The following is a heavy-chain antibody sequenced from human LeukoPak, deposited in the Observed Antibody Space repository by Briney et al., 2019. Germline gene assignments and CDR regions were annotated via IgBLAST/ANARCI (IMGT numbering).Heavy chain of an antibody. V-gene: IGHV4-59*12. Sequence: SETLSLTCTVSGGSISSYYWSWIRQPPGKGLEWIGYIYYSGSTNYNPSLKSRVTISVDTSKNQFSLKLSSVTAADTAVYYCARDSTRSDDFDIWGQGTMVTVSS. CDR2: IYYSGST. J-gene: IGHJ3*02. CDR3: ARDSTRSDDFDI. D-gene: IGHD2-2*01. CDR1: GGSISSYY.